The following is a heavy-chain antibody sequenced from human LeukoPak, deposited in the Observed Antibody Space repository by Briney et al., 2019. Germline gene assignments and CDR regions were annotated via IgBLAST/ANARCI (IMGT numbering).Heavy chain of an antibody. CDR1: GFTFSSYW. V-gene: IGHV3-7*01. CDR2: IKQDGSEK. J-gene: IGHJ4*02. Sequence: GGSLRLSCAASGFTFSSYWMSWVRQAPGKGLEWVANIKQDGSEKYYVDSVKGRFTISRDNAKNSLYLQMNSLRAEDTAVYYCARHYDSSGYSMYYFDYWGQGTLVTVSS. CDR3: ARHYDSSGYSMYYFDY. D-gene: IGHD3-22*01.